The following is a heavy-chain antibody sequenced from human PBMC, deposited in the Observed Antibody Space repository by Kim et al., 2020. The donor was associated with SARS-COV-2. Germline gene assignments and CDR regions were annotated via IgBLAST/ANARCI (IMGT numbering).Heavy chain of an antibody. D-gene: IGHD2-2*01. V-gene: IGHV3-30*07. CDR3: AREEGYATSWPIDY. J-gene: IGHJ4*02. Sequence: DSVKDRLTIFRDISQNTLYLKMNTLRAEDTAVYYCAREEGYATSWPIDYWGQGALVTVSS.